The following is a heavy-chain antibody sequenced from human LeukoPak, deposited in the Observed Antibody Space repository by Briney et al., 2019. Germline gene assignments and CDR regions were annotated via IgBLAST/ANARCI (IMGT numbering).Heavy chain of an antibody. CDR3: ARKKGYGSGIYYFYFDY. D-gene: IGHD3-10*01. CDR2: IYYSGTT. V-gene: IGHV4-39*07. J-gene: IGHJ4*02. Sequence: SETLSLTCTVSGGSISSSSYYWGWIRQPPGKGLEWIGSIYYSGTTYYNPSLKSRVTISVDSSKNQFSLMLSSVTAADTAVYYCARKKGYGSGIYYFYFDYWGQGTLVTVSS. CDR1: GGSISSSSYY.